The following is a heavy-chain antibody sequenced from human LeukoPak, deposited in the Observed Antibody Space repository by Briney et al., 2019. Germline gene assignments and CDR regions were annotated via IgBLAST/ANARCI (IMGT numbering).Heavy chain of an antibody. V-gene: IGHV3-23*01. Sequence: GGSLRLSCAASGFTFSSYAMSWVRQAPGKGLEWVSAISGSGGSTYYADSVKGRFTISRDNSKNTLYLQMNSLRVEDTAVYYCAKDSAAVGGHDFDYWGQGALVTVSS. CDR2: ISGSGGST. CDR1: GFTFSSYA. J-gene: IGHJ4*02. D-gene: IGHD1-26*01. CDR3: AKDSAAVGGHDFDY.